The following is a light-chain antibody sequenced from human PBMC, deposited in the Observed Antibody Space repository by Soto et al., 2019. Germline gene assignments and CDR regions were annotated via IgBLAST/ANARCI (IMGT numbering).Light chain of an antibody. J-gene: IGKJ3*01. CDR1: QSVSSD. CDR2: GAS. Sequence: VVTQSPATLSVFPGETATLSCRASQSVSSDLAWYQQRPGQAPRLLIYGASTRATGIPARFRGSGCGTEFRLTISSLQSEDFATYYCQQCNNCHPQIAFGRGPKVDIK. V-gene: IGKV3-15*01. CDR3: QQCNNCHPQIA.